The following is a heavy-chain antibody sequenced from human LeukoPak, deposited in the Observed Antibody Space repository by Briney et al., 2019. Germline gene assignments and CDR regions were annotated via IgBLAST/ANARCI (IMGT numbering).Heavy chain of an antibody. Sequence: ASVTVSCKASGYTFTRYDINWVRQATGQGLEWMGWMNPNSGNTGYAQKFQGRVTMTRNTSISTAYMELSSLRSEDTAVYYCARGQVDLWYYYYGMDVWGQGTTVTVSS. CDR1: GYTFTRYD. J-gene: IGHJ6*02. D-gene: IGHD3-16*01. CDR2: MNPNSGNT. V-gene: IGHV1-8*01. CDR3: ARGQVDLWYYYYGMDV.